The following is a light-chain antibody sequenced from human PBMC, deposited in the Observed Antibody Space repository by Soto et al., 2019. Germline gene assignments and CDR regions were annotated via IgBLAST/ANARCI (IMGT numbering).Light chain of an antibody. CDR3: SAWDNILNAWV. CDR2: SNI. Sequence: SVLTQPPSASGTPGQSVTISCSGGISNIGSNTVNWYQQLPGTAPRLLIYSNIYRPSGIPDRISGSYSGTSASLAISGLQSEDEADYYCSAWDNILNAWVFGGGTKVTVL. CDR1: ISNIGSNT. J-gene: IGLJ3*02. V-gene: IGLV1-44*01.